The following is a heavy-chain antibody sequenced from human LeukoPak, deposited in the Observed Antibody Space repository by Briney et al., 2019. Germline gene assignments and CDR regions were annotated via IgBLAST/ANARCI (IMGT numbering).Heavy chain of an antibody. CDR1: GFTFSSYA. V-gene: IGHV3-23*01. D-gene: IGHD3-3*01. Sequence: GGSLRLSCAASGFTFSSYAMSWVRQAPGKGLEWVSAISGSGGSTYYADSVKGRFTISRDNSKNTLYLQMNSLRAEDTAVYYCAKDGGLLRFLEWSWFDYWGQGTLVTVSS. J-gene: IGHJ4*02. CDR2: ISGSGGST. CDR3: AKDGGLLRFLEWSWFDY.